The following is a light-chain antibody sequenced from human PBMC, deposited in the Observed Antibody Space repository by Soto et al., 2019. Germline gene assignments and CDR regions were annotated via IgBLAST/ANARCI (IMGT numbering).Light chain of an antibody. CDR2: GAS. J-gene: IGKJ2*01. V-gene: IGKV3-15*01. CDR1: QSISSN. Sequence: EIVMTQSPATLSVSPGERATLSCRASQSISSNLAWYQQKPGQAPRLLIYGASTRATGIPARFSGSESGTEFTLTISSLQSEDSAVYYCQQYDNFYTFGQGTKLEIK. CDR3: QQYDNFYT.